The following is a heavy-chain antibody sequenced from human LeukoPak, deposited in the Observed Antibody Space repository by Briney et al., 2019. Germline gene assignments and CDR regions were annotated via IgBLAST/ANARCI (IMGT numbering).Heavy chain of an antibody. Sequence: AGGSLRLSCAASGFTFSSYWMHWVRQAPGKGLEWAAVFSFDGSSQYYADSVKGRFTISRDNSKNTLYLQMNSLRAEDTAVYYCARSIGYCRGNTCFSTSYYFDHWGQGTLVTVSS. CDR2: FSFDGSSQ. V-gene: IGHV3-30*01. J-gene: IGHJ4*02. D-gene: IGHD2-15*01. CDR1: GFTFSSYW. CDR3: ARSIGYCRGNTCFSTSYYFDH.